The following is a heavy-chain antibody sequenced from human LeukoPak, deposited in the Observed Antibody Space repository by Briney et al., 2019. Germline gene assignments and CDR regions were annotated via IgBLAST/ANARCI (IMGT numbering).Heavy chain of an antibody. V-gene: IGHV1-46*01. CDR2: INPNSGSI. CDR1: GYTFTSYY. CDR3: ARDGEMTTKLYYFDC. J-gene: IGHJ4*02. Sequence: ASVKVSCKASGYTFTSYYTHWVRQAPGQGLEWMGIINPNSGSISYAQKFQGRVTMTRDTSTSTVYMELSSLRSEDTAVYYCARDGEMTTKLYYFDCWGQGTLVTVSS. D-gene: IGHD5-24*01.